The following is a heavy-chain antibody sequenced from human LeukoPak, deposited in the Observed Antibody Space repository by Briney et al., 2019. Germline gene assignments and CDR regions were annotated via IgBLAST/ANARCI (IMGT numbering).Heavy chain of an antibody. J-gene: IGHJ4*02. V-gene: IGHV3-23*01. D-gene: IGHD3-22*01. CDR3: AKDSRGYQDYFDY. CDR2: ISGSGGST. CDR1: GFTFSSYW. Sequence: PGGSLRLSCAASGFTFSSYWMSWVRQAPGKGLEWVSVISGSGGSTYYAASVKGRFTISRDNSKNTLYLQMNSLRAEDTAVYYCAKDSRGYQDYFDYWGQGTQVTVSS.